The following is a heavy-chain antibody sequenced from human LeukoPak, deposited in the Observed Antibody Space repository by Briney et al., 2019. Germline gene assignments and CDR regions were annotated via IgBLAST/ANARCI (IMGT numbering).Heavy chain of an antibody. CDR2: IYYSGST. D-gene: IGHD6-13*01. J-gene: IGHJ3*02. CDR1: GGSISSYY. V-gene: IGHV4-59*12. Sequence: SETLSLTCTVSGGSISSYYWSWIRQPPGKGLEWIGYIYYSGSTNYNPSLKSRVTISVDKSENQFSLKLSSVTAADTAVYYCARQAAAGTGAFDIWGQGTMVTVSS. CDR3: ARQAAAGTGAFDI.